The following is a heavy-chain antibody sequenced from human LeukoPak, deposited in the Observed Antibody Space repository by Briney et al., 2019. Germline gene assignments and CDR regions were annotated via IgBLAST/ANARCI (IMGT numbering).Heavy chain of an antibody. V-gene: IGHV1-69*01. J-gene: IGHJ4*02. CDR2: IIPIFGTA. Sequence: SVKVSCKASGGTFSSYAISWVRQAPGQGLEWMGGIIPIFGTANYTQKFQGRVTITADESTSTAYMELSSLRSEDTAVYYCARVNRMVRGEFDYWGQGTLVTVSS. CDR3: ARVNRMVRGEFDY. CDR1: GGTFSSYA. D-gene: IGHD3-10*01.